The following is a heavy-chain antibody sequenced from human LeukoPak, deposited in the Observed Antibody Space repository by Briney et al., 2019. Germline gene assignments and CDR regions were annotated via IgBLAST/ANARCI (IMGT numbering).Heavy chain of an antibody. CDR1: GFTFSSYA. Sequence: GGSLRLSCAASGFTFSSYAMSWVRQAPGKGLEWVSAISGSGGSTYYADSVKGRFTISRDNSKDTLYLQMNSLRAEDTAVYYCAKDSGLIAAAGNFGYWGQGTLVTVSS. CDR3: AKDSGLIAAAGNFGY. J-gene: IGHJ4*02. V-gene: IGHV3-23*01. D-gene: IGHD6-13*01. CDR2: ISGSGGST.